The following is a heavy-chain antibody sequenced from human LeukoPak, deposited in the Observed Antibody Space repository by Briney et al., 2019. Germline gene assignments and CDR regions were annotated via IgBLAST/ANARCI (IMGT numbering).Heavy chain of an antibody. J-gene: IGHJ4*02. CDR1: GFTFSSYA. CDR3: AKDSISPGNSYDSLY. Sequence: GGSLRLSCAASGFTFSSYAMSWVRQAPGKGLEWVSTISASGGTTYYADSVKGRFTISRDNSRNTLYLQMHSLRPEDTAVYYCAKDSISPGNSYDSLYWGQGTLVTVSS. V-gene: IGHV3-23*01. D-gene: IGHD3-22*01. CDR2: ISASGGTT.